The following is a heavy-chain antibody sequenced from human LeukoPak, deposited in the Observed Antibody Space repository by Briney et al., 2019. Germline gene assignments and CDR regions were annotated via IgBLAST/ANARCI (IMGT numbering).Heavy chain of an antibody. CDR2: ITSSGGST. CDR3: ARVAKKKWLAPFDY. D-gene: IGHD6-19*01. Sequence: HPGGSLRLSCAASGFTFSTYAMHWVRQAPGKGLEYVSAITSSGGSTNYANSVKGRFSISRDNSKNTLYLQMGSLRAEDMAVYYCARVAKKKWLAPFDYWGQGTLVIVSS. J-gene: IGHJ4*02. CDR1: GFTFSTYA. V-gene: IGHV3-64*01.